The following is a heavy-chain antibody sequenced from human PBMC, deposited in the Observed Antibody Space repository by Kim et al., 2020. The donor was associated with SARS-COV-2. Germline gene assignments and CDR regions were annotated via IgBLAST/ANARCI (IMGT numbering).Heavy chain of an antibody. CDR3: ASRRVTGSGSYNY. J-gene: IGHJ4*02. D-gene: IGHD3-10*01. CDR2: IYHSGST. CDR1: GGSISSSNW. V-gene: IGHV4-4*02. Sequence: SETLSLTCAVSGGSISSSNWWSWVRQPPGKGLEWIGEIYHSGSTNYNPSLKSRVTISVDKSKNQFSLKLSSVTAADTAVYYCASRRVTGSGSYNYWGQGTLVTVSS.